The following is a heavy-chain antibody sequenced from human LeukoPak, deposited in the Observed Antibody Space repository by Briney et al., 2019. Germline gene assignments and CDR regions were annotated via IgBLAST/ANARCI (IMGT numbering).Heavy chain of an antibody. CDR3: ARSDLYGDYPPDKY. Sequence: PSETLSLTCTVSDGSISTYYWNWIRQPPGKGLEWIGYVYYSGSTNYNPSLKSRVTISIDTSKSQFSLRLSSVTAADTAVYYCARSDLYGDYPPDKYWGQGTLVTVSS. D-gene: IGHD4-17*01. CDR1: DGSISTYY. J-gene: IGHJ4*02. V-gene: IGHV4-59*01. CDR2: VYYSGST.